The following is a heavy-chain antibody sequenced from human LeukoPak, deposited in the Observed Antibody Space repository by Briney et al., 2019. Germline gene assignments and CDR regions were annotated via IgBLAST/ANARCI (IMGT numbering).Heavy chain of an antibody. D-gene: IGHD5-24*01. V-gene: IGHV4-4*07. CDR2: ICSSGTT. J-gene: IGHJ5*02. Sequence: SETLSLTCTVSGGSIRTYCWIWIRQADGMGLEWIGRICSSGTTIYNPSLKSRVIMSLDMSNNQFSLILTSVTAADTAVYYCARDRGTDGSDQLDPWGQGILVTVSS. CDR3: ARDRGTDGSDQLDP. CDR1: GGSIRTYC.